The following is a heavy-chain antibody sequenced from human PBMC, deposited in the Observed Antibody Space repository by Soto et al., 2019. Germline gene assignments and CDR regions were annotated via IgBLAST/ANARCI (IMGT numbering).Heavy chain of an antibody. Sequence: SVKVSCKASGGTFSSYAISWVRQAPGQGLEWMGGIIPIFGTANYAQKFQGRVTITADESTSTAYMELSSLRSEDTAVYYCASSQSMSAKPVFSSIYWFDPWGQGTLVTVSS. J-gene: IGHJ5*02. D-gene: IGHD3-9*01. V-gene: IGHV1-69*13. CDR3: ASSQSMSAKPVFSSIYWFDP. CDR1: GGTFSSYA. CDR2: IIPIFGTA.